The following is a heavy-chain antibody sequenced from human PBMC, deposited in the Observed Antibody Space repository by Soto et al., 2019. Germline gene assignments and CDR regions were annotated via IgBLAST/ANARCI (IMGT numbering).Heavy chain of an antibody. J-gene: IGHJ6*02. Sequence: QVQLVQSGAEVKKPGSSVKVSCKASGGTFSSYAISWVRQAPGQGLEWMGGIIPISETTNYAQTFHGRVTITADESKSTAYMELSSLRSEDTAVYYCARSQGSSTSLEIYYYYYYGMDVWGQGTTVTVSS. V-gene: IGHV1-69*01. CDR3: ARSQGSSTSLEIYYYYYYGMDV. CDR1: GGTFSSYA. CDR2: IIPISETT. D-gene: IGHD2-2*01.